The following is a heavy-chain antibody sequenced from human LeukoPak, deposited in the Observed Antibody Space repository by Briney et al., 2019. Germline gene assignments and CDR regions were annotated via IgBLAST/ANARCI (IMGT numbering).Heavy chain of an antibody. CDR1: GGSISSYY. V-gene: IGHV4-59*08. CDR2: IYYSRST. CDR3: ARRHYDILTGYYPKGDDAFDI. Sequence: SETLSLTCTVSGGSISSYYWSWIRQPPGKGLEWIGYIYYSRSTNYNPSLKSRVTISVDTSKNQFSLKLSSVTAADTAVYYCARRHYDILTGYYPKGDDAFDIWGQGTMVTVSS. J-gene: IGHJ3*02. D-gene: IGHD3-9*01.